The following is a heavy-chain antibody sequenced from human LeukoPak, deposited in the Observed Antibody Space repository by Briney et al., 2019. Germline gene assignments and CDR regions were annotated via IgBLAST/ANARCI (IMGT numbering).Heavy chain of an antibody. CDR2: IYSSGNT. CDR1: GGSIRGNY. CDR3: ARGDDGDY. Sequence: KSSETLSLTCTVSGGSIRGNYWTWIRQSAGKGLEWIGRIYSSGNTNYNHSLQSRVTMSVDTSKNQFSLKLTSVTAADTAVYYCARGDDGDYWGQGTLVTVSS. D-gene: IGHD5-24*01. V-gene: IGHV4-4*07. J-gene: IGHJ4*02.